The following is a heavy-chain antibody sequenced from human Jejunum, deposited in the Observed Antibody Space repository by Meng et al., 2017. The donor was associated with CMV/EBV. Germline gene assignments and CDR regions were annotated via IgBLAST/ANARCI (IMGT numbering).Heavy chain of an antibody. J-gene: IGHJ4*02. Sequence: SCKASGYTFIGYYIHWVRQAPGQGLEWMGWINSDSGDTNYAQKFQAWVTMTRDTSITTAYMELRRLGYDDTAVYYCVRQDSRSWDFDHWGQGTLVTVS. CDR1: GYTFIGYY. CDR2: INSDSGDT. D-gene: IGHD6-6*01. CDR3: VRQDSRSWDFDH. V-gene: IGHV1-2*04.